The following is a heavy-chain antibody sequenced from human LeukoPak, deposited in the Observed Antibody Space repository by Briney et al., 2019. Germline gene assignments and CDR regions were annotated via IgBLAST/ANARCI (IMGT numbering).Heavy chain of an antibody. CDR1: RGTFSSYA. CDR2: IIPIFGTA. D-gene: IGHD2-15*01. Sequence: GASVKVSCKASRGTFSSYAISWVRQAPGQGLEWMGGIIPIFGTANYAQKFQGRVTITADESTSTAYMELSSLRSEDTAVYYSARDPVGRWYFDYWGQGTLVTVSS. J-gene: IGHJ4*02. CDR3: ARDPVGRWYFDY. V-gene: IGHV1-69*01.